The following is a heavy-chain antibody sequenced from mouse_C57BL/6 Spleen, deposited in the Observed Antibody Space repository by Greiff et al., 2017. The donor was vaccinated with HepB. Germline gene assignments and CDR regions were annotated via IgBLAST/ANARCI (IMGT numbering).Heavy chain of an antibody. V-gene: IGHV1-78*01. CDR2: IYPRDGST. CDR3: ARCELGNLGYYYAMDY. CDR1: GYTFTDHT. J-gene: IGHJ4*01. Sequence: VQLQQSDAELVKPGASVKISCKVSGYTFTDHTIHWMKQRPEQGLEWIGYIYPRDGSTKYNEKFKGKATLTADKSSSTAYMQLNSLTSEDSAVYCCARCELGNLGYYYAMDYWGQGTSVTVSS. D-gene: IGHD2-1*01.